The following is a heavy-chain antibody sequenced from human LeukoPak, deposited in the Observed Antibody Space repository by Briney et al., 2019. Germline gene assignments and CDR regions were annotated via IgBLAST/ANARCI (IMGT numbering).Heavy chain of an antibody. D-gene: IGHD6-13*01. CDR3: ARVGSSSWTSLGY. CDR2: INPNSGGT. J-gene: IGHJ4*02. V-gene: IGHV1-2*02. CDR1: GYTFTGYY. Sequence: ASVKVSCKASGYTFTGYYMHWVRQAPGQGLEWMGWINPNSGGTNYAQKFQGRVTMTRDTSISTAYMELSRLRSDDTAVYYCARVGSSSWTSLGYWGQGTLVTVSS.